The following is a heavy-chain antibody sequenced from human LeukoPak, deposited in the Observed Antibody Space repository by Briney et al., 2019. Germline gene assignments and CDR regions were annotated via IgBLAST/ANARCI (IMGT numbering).Heavy chain of an antibody. D-gene: IGHD4-17*01. V-gene: IGHV3-30*02. CDR3: AKEIWPTVTTPGWTYFDY. CDR1: AFTFSRYG. Sequence: PGGSLRLSCAASAFTFSRYGMHWVRQAPGKGLEWVAFIRYDESNKYYADSVKGRFTISRDNSKNTLYLQMNSLRAEDTAVYYCAKEIWPTVTTPGWTYFDYWGQGALVTVSS. CDR2: IRYDESNK. J-gene: IGHJ4*02.